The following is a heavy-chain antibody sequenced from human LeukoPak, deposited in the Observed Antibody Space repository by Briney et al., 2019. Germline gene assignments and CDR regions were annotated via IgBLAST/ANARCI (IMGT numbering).Heavy chain of an antibody. CDR1: GFTFSTSW. CDR2: IKHDGSEK. CDR3: ARASYSPNWFDP. J-gene: IGHJ5*02. D-gene: IGHD4-11*01. V-gene: IGHV3-7*01. Sequence: GGSLRLSCAASGFTFSTSWMSWVRQAPGEGLEWVANIKHDGSEKYYVGSVNGRFTISRDNASNSLYLQMNRLRAEPNVAYYCARASYSPNWFDPWGQGTLVTVSS.